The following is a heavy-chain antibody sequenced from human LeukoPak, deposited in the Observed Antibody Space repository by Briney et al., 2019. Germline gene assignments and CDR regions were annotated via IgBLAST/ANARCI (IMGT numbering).Heavy chain of an antibody. V-gene: IGHV3-23*01. CDR2: IRGSGGRT. CDR1: GFPFNSYI. Sequence: GSLRLSCLASGFPFNSYIMTWVRQAPGKGLEWVSGIRGSGGRTFYGDSVKGRFTISRDNSKNTLFLEMKGLRVDDTALYYRAMIGGTTGPFDAWGQGTLVTVSS. J-gene: IGHJ4*02. CDR3: AMIGGTTGPFDA. D-gene: IGHD1-7*01.